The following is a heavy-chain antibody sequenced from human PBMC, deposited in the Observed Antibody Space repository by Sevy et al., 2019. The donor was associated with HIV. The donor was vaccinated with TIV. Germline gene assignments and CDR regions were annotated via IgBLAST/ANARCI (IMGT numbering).Heavy chain of an antibody. D-gene: IGHD3-22*01. CDR3: ATTKDYYDSSGDPFDY. CDR1: EYTLSELS. CDR2: FDPEDGET. V-gene: IGHV1-24*01. Sequence: ASVKVSCKASEYTLSELSMHWVRQAAGKGLEWMGSFDPEDGETIYAQKFQGRVTMTEDTSTDTAYMELSSLRSEDTAVYYCATTKDYYDSSGDPFDYWGQGTLVTVSS. J-gene: IGHJ4*02.